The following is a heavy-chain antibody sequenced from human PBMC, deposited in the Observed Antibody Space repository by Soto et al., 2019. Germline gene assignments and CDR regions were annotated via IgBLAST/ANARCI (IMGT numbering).Heavy chain of an antibody. Sequence: HPGGSLRLSCAASGFTFSNYAMSWVRQAPGKGLEWVSAISGGGGSTFYADSVKGRFTISRDNSKDTLYLQMNSLRAEDTALYYCAKDGYCSGGSCYGGYFDYWGQGTLVTVSS. CDR3: AKDGYCSGGSCYGGYFDY. CDR2: ISGGGGST. D-gene: IGHD2-15*01. V-gene: IGHV3-23*01. J-gene: IGHJ4*02. CDR1: GFTFSNYA.